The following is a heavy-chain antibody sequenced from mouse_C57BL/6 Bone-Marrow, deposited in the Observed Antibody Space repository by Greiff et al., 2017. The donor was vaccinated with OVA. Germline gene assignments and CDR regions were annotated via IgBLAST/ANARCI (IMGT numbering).Heavy chain of an antibody. CDR3: TRDDYYDYEGFAY. J-gene: IGHJ3*01. CDR2: IRNKANNHAT. Sequence: EVKLEESGGGLVQPGGSMKLSCAASGFTFSDAWMDWVRQSPEKGLEWVAEIRNKANNHATYYAESVKGRFTISRDDSKSSVYLQMNSLRAEDTGIYYCTRDDYYDYEGFAYWGQGTLVTVSA. D-gene: IGHD2-4*01. V-gene: IGHV6-6*01. CDR1: GFTFSDAW.